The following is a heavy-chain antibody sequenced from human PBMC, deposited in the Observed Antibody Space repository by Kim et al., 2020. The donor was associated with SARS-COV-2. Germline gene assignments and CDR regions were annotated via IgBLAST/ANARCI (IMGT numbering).Heavy chain of an antibody. CDR2: SRDEGSGHTT. Sequence: GGSLRLSCAVSGFIFSDYYMDWVRQAPGKGLEWVGRSRDEGSGHTTEYVASVGGRSTISSENSKSLLHMQMNTPETADSDGYYCTCVDCVAARSPFD. V-gene: IGHV3-72*01. D-gene: IGHD2-21*01. CDR3: TCVDCVAARSPFD. CDR1: GFIFSDYY. J-gene: IGHJ4*01.